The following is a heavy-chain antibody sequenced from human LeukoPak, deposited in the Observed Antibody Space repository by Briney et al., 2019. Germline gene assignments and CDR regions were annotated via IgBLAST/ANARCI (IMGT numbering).Heavy chain of an antibody. Sequence: SETLSLTCTVSGGSISSYYWSWIRQPPGKGLEWIGYIYYSGSTNYNPSLKIRVTISVDPSKTQFSLKLSSVTAADTAVYYCARGVKGYNWNDMMSWFDPWGQGTLVTVSS. D-gene: IGHD1-1*01. J-gene: IGHJ5*02. CDR3: ARGVKGYNWNDMMSWFDP. CDR1: GGSISSYY. CDR2: IYYSGST. V-gene: IGHV4-59*12.